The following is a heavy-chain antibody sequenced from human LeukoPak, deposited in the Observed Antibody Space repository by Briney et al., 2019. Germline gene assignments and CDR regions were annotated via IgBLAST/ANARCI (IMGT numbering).Heavy chain of an antibody. CDR1: GFTFSSYG. J-gene: IGHJ6*03. CDR2: IRYDGSNK. Sequence: GGSLRLSCAASGFTFSSYGMHWVRQAPGKGLEWVAFIRYDGSNKYYADSVKGRFTISRGNSKNTLYLQMNSLRAEDTAVYYCAKDRIAAAGYYYYYYMDVWGKGTTVTVSS. CDR3: AKDRIAAAGYYYYYYMDV. D-gene: IGHD6-13*01. V-gene: IGHV3-30*02.